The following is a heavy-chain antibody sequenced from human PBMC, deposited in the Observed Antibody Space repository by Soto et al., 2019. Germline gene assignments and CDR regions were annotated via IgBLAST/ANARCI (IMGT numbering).Heavy chain of an antibody. D-gene: IGHD3-10*01. Sequence: QVQLVQSGAEVKKPGASVKVSCKASGYTFTSYDINWVRQATGQGLEWMGWMNPNSGNTVYAQKFQCRVTITSTTSIISAYMELSSLRSEDTAVYYCARERGGIYYWGQGTLVTVSS. CDR3: ARERGGIYY. J-gene: IGHJ4*02. CDR1: GYTFTSYD. V-gene: IGHV1-8*01. CDR2: MNPNSGNT.